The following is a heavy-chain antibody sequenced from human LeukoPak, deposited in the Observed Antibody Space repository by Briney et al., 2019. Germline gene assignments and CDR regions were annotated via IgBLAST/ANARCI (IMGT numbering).Heavy chain of an antibody. CDR1: GYTFTSYG. J-gene: IGHJ4*02. V-gene: IGHV1-18*01. CDR2: ISACNGNT. Sequence: ASVKVSCKASGYTFTSYGISWVRQAPGQGLEWMGWISACNGNTNYAQKLQGRVTMTTDTSTSTAYMELRSLRSDDTAVYYCARRDYYDSSGLIDYWGQGTLVTVSS. D-gene: IGHD3-22*01. CDR3: ARRDYYDSSGLIDY.